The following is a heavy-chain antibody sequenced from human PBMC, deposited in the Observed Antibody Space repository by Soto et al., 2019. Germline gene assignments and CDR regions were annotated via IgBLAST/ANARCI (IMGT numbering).Heavy chain of an antibody. CDR3: AKGRYFDWLCPDNWFDP. D-gene: IGHD3-9*01. CDR1: GFTFSSYA. CDR2: ISGSGGGT. Sequence: EVQLLESGGGLVQPGGSLRLSCAASGFTFSSYAMSWVRQAPGKGLEWVSAISGSGGGTYYADSVKGRFTISRDNSKNTLYLQTNSLRAEDTAVYYCAKGRYFDWLCPDNWFDPWGQGTLVTVSS. J-gene: IGHJ5*02. V-gene: IGHV3-23*01.